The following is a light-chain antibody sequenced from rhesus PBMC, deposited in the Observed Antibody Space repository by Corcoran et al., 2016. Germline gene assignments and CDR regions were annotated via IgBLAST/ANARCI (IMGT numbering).Light chain of an antibody. V-gene: IGKV2-73*01. CDR2: RVS. Sequence: DIVMTQTPLSLPVTPGEPASISCRSSQSLLHSNGNTYLYWYLQKPGQPPRLLIYRVSNQFSGVPERFSGSGSGTDVTLKISRGEAEDVGVDYCMQALQTPTFGGGTKVEIK. CDR3: MQALQTPT. J-gene: IGKJ4*01. CDR1: QSLLHSNGNTY.